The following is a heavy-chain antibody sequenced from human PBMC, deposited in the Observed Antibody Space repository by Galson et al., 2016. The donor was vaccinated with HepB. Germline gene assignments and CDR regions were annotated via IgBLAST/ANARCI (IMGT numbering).Heavy chain of an antibody. D-gene: IGHD3-3*01. CDR2: VKQDGSEK. CDR1: GFTFSSYW. Sequence: SLRLSCAASGFTFSSYWMSWVRQAPGKGLEWVANVKQDGSEKYYVDSVKGRFTIPRDNAKNSLYLQMNSLRAEDTAVYYCARDGPHDFWSGYPFDYWGQGTLVTVSS. J-gene: IGHJ4*02. V-gene: IGHV3-7*01. CDR3: ARDGPHDFWSGYPFDY.